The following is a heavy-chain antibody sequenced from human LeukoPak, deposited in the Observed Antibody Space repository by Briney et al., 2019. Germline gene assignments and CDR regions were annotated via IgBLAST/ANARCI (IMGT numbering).Heavy chain of an antibody. CDR2: VIPIFGTA. D-gene: IGHD6-6*01. CDR1: GYTFTGYY. Sequence: GASVQVSCKASGYTFTGYYMHWVRQAPGQGLEWMGGVIPIFGTANYAQKFQGRVTITADESTSTAYMELSSLRSEDTAVYYCARDMDSSSSHDYWGQGTLVTVSS. CDR3: ARDMDSSSSHDY. V-gene: IGHV1-69*13. J-gene: IGHJ4*02.